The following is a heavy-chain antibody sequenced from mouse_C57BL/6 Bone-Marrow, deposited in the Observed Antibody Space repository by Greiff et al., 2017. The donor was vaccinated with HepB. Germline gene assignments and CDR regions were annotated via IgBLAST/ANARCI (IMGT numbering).Heavy chain of an antibody. CDR2: IDPSDSYT. J-gene: IGHJ2*01. D-gene: IGHD1-1*01. V-gene: IGHV1-69*01. CDR3: ARGPIYPITTVVALDY. Sequence: QVQLQQPGAELVMPGASVKLSCKASGYTFTSYWMHWVKQRPGQGLEWIGEIDPSDSYTNYNQKFKGKSTLTVDKSSSTAYMQLSSLTSEDSAVYYGARGPIYPITTVVALDYWGQGTTLTVSS. CDR1: GYTFTSYW.